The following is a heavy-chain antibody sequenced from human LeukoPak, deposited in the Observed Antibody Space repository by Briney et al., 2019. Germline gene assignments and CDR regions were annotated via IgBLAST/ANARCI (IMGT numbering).Heavy chain of an antibody. D-gene: IGHD1-1*01. Sequence: SETLSLTCAVAGALFSNFYWSWIRQYPGKGLEWIGEINHSGYTNYNPSLKSRVTISVDTPKNQFSLKVNSVTAADTAVYYCARQLYGSDYWGQGTLVTVSS. CDR2: INHSGYT. J-gene: IGHJ4*02. CDR1: GALFSNFY. CDR3: ARQLYGSDY. V-gene: IGHV4-34*01.